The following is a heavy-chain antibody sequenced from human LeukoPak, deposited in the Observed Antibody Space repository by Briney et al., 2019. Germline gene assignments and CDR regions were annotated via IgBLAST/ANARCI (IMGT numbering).Heavy chain of an antibody. J-gene: IGHJ4*02. Sequence: PGGSLRLSCAGSGFTFSNYWFHWVRQTPGKGLLWVSRITPDGSGTNYADSVRGRFTISRDNAKNTLYLQMNSLGAEDTAIYYCVKSMSGPNDYWGQGTLVTVSS. D-gene: IGHD1-26*01. CDR1: GFTFSNYW. V-gene: IGHV3-74*01. CDR3: VKSMSGPNDY. CDR2: ITPDGSGT.